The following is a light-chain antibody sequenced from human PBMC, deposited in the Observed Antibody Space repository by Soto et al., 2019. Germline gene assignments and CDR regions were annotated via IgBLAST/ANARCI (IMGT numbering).Light chain of an antibody. J-gene: IGKJ1*01. Sequence: AIQVTQSPSSLSASVGDRVTISCRASQGSGNDLGWYQPKPGKAPKLLIYEASTLQTGVASRFRGSGSGTDFTLTISSLQPEDFATYYCLQDYVYPWTFGQGTKVEVK. CDR1: QGSGND. V-gene: IGKV1-6*01. CDR3: LQDYVYPWT. CDR2: EAS.